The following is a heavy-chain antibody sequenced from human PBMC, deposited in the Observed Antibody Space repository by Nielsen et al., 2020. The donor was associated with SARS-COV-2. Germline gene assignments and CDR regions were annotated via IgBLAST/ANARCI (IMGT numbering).Heavy chain of an antibody. V-gene: IGHV4-39*01. CDR2: IYYSGST. Sequence: SETLSLTCTVSGGSISSSSYYWGWIRQPPGKGLEWFGSIYYSGSTYYNPSLKSRVTISVDTSKNHFSLKLSSVTAADTAVYYCARFADDITGTEAYYFDYWGQGTLVTVSS. J-gene: IGHJ4*02. CDR3: ARFADDITGTEAYYFDY. CDR1: GGSISSSSYY. D-gene: IGHD1-7*01.